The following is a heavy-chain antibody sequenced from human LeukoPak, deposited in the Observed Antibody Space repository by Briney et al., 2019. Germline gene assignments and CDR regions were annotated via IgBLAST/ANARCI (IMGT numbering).Heavy chain of an antibody. V-gene: IGHV4-34*01. J-gene: IGHJ5*02. CDR1: GGSFSGYY. Sequence: SETLSLTCAVYGGSFSGYYWSWIRQPPGKGLEWSGEINHRRSTNYNPSLKSRVTISVDTSKNQFSLKVSSVTAADTAVYYCARHMLGAYNWFDPWGQGTLVTVSS. D-gene: IGHD3-10*02. CDR3: ARHMLGAYNWFDP. CDR2: INHRRST.